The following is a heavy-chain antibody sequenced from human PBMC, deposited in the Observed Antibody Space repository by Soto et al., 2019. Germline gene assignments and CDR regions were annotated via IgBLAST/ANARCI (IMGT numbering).Heavy chain of an antibody. V-gene: IGHV1-69*08. J-gene: IGHJ5*02. CDR2: IIPVADRA. CDR3: AREPSTGETNWFDP. Sequence: QVQLVQSGAEVKKPGSSVKVSCKASGGTLSTYTITWVRQAPGQGLEWMGRIIPVADRANYAQKFQGRVTISADKSTRTAYMELSSLKFEDTADYYCAREPSTGETNWFDPWGQGTLVTVAS. CDR1: GGTLSTYT.